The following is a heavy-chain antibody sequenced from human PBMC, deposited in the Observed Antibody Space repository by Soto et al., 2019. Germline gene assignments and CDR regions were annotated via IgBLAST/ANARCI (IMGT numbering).Heavy chain of an antibody. CDR1: GFTFSSYG. CDR3: AKDPGAATGDFYYYMDV. Sequence: GGSLRLSCAASGFTFSSYGIHWVRQAPGKGLEWVAVISDDGSNKYYADSVKGRFTISRDNSKNTLYLQMNSLRAEDTAVYYCAKDPGAATGDFYYYMDVWGKGTTVTVSS. CDR2: ISDDGSNK. D-gene: IGHD6-13*01. J-gene: IGHJ6*03. V-gene: IGHV3-30*18.